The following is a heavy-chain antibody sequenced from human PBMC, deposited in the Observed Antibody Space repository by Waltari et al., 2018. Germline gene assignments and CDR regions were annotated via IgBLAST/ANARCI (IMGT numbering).Heavy chain of an antibody. V-gene: IGHV4-31*03. CDR3: ARVHHRYSHSFI. CDR2: ICYSVST. D-gene: IGHD1-26*01. Sequence: QVQLQESGPGLVKPSQTLSLTCTVSGGSISSGGYYWSWIRQHPGKGLEWIGYICYSVSTLHNPSLKRRVTISVDTSKTQFSLTLSAVTAAGTSVYYCARVHHRYSHSFIWGQGSLVTVSS. CDR1: GGSISSGGYY. J-gene: IGHJ1*01.